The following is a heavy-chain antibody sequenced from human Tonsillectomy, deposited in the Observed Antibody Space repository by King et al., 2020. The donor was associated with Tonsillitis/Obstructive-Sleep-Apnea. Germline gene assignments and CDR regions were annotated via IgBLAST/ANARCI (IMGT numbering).Heavy chain of an antibody. CDR3: ARGDIVVVPAAYYYYYYMDV. J-gene: IGHJ6*03. CDR1: GGSFSGYY. V-gene: IGHV4-34*01. D-gene: IGHD2-2*01. CDR2: INHSGST. Sequence: VQLQQWGAGLLKPSETLSLTCAVYGGSFSGYYWSWIRQPPGKGLEWIGEINHSGSTNYNPSLKSRVTISVDTSKNQFSLKLSSVTAADAAGFYCARGDIVVVPAAYYYYYYMDVWSKGTTVTVSS.